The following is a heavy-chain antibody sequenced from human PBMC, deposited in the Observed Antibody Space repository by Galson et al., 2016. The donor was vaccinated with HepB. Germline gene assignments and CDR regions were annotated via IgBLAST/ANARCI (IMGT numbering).Heavy chain of an antibody. V-gene: IGHV3-33*06. CDR1: GFTFSSYG. CDR2: IWYDGSHK. J-gene: IGHJ4*02. CDR3: AKRHEYCPPVGCSVDY. Sequence: SLRLSCAASGFTFSSYGMHWVRQAPGKGLEWVAVIWYDGSHKNYADSVKGRFTISRDNSNNMLFLQMGSLSPDDTAVYYCAKRHEYCPPVGCSVDYWGQGTLVSVSS. D-gene: IGHD2/OR15-2a*01.